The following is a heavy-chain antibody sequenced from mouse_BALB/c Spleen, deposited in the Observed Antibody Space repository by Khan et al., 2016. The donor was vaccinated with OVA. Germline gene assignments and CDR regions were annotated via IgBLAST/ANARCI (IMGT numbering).Heavy chain of an antibody. CDR2: IWGGGCK. V-gene: IGHV2-6-5*01. Sequence: QVQLKQSGPGLVAPSQSLSITCTVSGFSLADYAVSWIRQPPGKGLEWLGVIWGGGCKYYNSALKSRLSISKDNSKSQVFLKMNSLQTDDTAMYYCAKDPPYYAMDYWGQGTSVTVSS. J-gene: IGHJ4*01. CDR1: GFSLADYA. CDR3: AKDPPYYAMDY.